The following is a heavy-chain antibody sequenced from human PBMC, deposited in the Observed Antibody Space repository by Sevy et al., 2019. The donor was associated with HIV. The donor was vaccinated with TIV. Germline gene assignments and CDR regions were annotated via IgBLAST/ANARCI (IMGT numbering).Heavy chain of an antibody. CDR3: ARGGGNGLYYFDY. V-gene: IGHV1-69*13. Sequence: ASVKVSCKASGGTFSSYGISWVRQAPGQGLEWMGGIIPILGTVNYAQKFQGRVTITADESKMTANMELGSLGSEDTAVYYCARGGGNGLYYFDYWGQETLVTVSS. D-gene: IGHD6-19*01. CDR1: GGTFSSYG. J-gene: IGHJ4*02. CDR2: IIPILGTV.